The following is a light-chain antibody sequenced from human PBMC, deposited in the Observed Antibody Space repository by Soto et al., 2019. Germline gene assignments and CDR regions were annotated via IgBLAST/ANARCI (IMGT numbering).Light chain of an antibody. CDR2: DAS. Sequence: DIHMTHSPSTLSASVGDRVTSTCRASQSISSWLAWYQQKPGKAPKLLIYDASSLESGVPSRFSGSGSGAEFTLTISSLQPDDFATYYCQQYNSYSWTFGQGTKV. CDR3: QQYNSYSWT. J-gene: IGKJ1*01. CDR1: QSISSW. V-gene: IGKV1-5*01.